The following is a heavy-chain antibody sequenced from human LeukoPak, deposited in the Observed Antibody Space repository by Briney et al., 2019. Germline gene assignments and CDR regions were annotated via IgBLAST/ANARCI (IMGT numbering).Heavy chain of an antibody. V-gene: IGHV3-30*04. J-gene: IGHJ4*02. D-gene: IGHD2-21*02. Sequence: GRSLRLSCAASGFTFSNYAMHWVRQAPGKGLEWVSFIRFDGSNTYHADSVKGRFTISRDNSKNTLYLQMNSLTSADTAVYYCAKVKTDILIPDSWGQGTLVTVSS. CDR2: IRFDGSNT. CDR1: GFTFSNYA. CDR3: AKVKTDILIPDS.